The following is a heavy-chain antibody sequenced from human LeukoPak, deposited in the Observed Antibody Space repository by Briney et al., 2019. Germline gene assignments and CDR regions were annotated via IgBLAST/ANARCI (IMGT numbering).Heavy chain of an antibody. J-gene: IGHJ4*02. CDR2: ISSSSSYI. CDR3: ARGVAVAGVYFDY. V-gene: IGHV3-21*01. CDR1: GFTFSSYS. D-gene: IGHD6-19*01. Sequence: GGSLRLSCAASGFTFSSYSMNWVRQAPGKGLEWVSSISSSSSYIYYADSVKGRFTISRDNAKNSLYLQMNSLRAEDTAVYYCARGVAVAGVYFDYWGQGTLVTVSS.